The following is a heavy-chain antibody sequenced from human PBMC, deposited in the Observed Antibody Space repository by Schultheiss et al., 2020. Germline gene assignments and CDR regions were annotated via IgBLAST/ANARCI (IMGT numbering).Heavy chain of an antibody. V-gene: IGHV4-59*01. Sequence: GSLRLSCTVSGGSISSYYWSWIRQPPGKGLEWIGYIYYSGSTNYNPSLKSRVTISVDTSKNQFSLKLSSVTAADTAVYYCARGMVRGAPAYFDYWGQGTLVTVSS. D-gene: IGHD3-10*01. J-gene: IGHJ4*02. CDR1: GGSISSYY. CDR2: IYYSGST. CDR3: ARGMVRGAPAYFDY.